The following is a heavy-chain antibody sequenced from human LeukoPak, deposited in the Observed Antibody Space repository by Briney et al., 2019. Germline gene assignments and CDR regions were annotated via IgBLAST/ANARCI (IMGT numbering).Heavy chain of an antibody. V-gene: IGHV3-9*01. J-gene: IGHJ4*02. Sequence: SGRSLRLSCADSGFTFDDYAMHWVRQAPGKGLEWVTGISWNSGSIGYADSVKGRFTISRDNAKNSLYLQMNSLRAEDTALYYCAKDGQRYFDWLLPTDYWGQGTLVTVSS. CDR3: AKDGQRYFDWLLPTDY. CDR2: ISWNSGSI. D-gene: IGHD3-9*01. CDR1: GFTFDDYA.